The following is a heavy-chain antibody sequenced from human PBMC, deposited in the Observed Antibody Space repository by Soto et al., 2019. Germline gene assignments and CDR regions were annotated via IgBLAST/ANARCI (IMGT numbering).Heavy chain of an antibody. CDR3: AREAWVVITADGPSWFDP. CDR1: GGSISSGDYY. Sequence: SETLSLTCTVSGGSISSGDYYWSWIRQPPGKGMEWIGYISNTGSSNYSPSLESRVTMSVDTSKNQFSLKLNSVTAADTAVYYCAREAWVVITADGPSWFDPWGQGALVTVSS. CDR2: ISNTGSS. V-gene: IGHV4-61*08. J-gene: IGHJ5*02. D-gene: IGHD2-15*01.